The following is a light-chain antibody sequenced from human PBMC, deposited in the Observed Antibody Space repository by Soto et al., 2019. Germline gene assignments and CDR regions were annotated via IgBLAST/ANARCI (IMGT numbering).Light chain of an antibody. Sequence: DIQMTQSPSTLSASVGDRVTITCRASPSLSRWLAWYQQKPGKAPKLLIYDASSLKSGVPSRFSGSGSGTEFTLTISSLQPDDFATYYCQQYHSYSLTFGGGTRVEIK. CDR1: PSLSRW. CDR2: DAS. J-gene: IGKJ4*01. CDR3: QQYHSYSLT. V-gene: IGKV1-5*01.